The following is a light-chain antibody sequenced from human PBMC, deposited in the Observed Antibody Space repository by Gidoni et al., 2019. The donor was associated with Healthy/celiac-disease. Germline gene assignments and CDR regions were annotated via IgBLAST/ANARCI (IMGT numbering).Light chain of an antibody. J-gene: IGKJ2*02. CDR3: QQSYSTPRT. V-gene: IGKV1-39*01. Sequence: DIQMTESPSSLSASVGDRVTNTCRASQSISSYLNWYQQKPGKAPKLLIYAASSLQSGVPSRFSGSGSGTDFTLTISSLQPEDFATYYCQQSYSTPRTFXQXTKLEIK. CDR2: AAS. CDR1: QSISSY.